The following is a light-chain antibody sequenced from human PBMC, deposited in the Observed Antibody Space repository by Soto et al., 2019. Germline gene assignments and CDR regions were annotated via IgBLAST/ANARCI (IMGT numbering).Light chain of an antibody. Sequence: QSALTQPPSVSGAPGQTVTISCSGGDSNIGAGYDLHWYQQVPGTAPKLLIHSNYLRASGVPDRFSASKSVTSASLAIIGLQADDEADYYCQSYDTRLGDWVFGGGTKVTVL. J-gene: IGLJ3*02. CDR1: DSNIGAGYD. V-gene: IGLV1-40*01. CDR3: QSYDTRLGDWV. CDR2: SNY.